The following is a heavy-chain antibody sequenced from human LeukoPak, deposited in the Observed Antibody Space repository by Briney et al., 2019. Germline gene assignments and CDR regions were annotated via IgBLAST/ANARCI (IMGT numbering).Heavy chain of an antibody. CDR1: GGSISSSSYY. CDR3: ASLAGLVVSMDV. D-gene: IGHD2-2*01. J-gene: IGHJ6*03. Sequence: PSETLSLTCTVSGGSISSSSYYWGWIRQPPGKGLEWIGSIYYSGSTYYNPSLKSRVTISVDTSKNQFSLKLSSVTAADTAVYYCASLAGLVVSMDVWGKGTTVTVSS. CDR2: IYYSGST. V-gene: IGHV4-39*01.